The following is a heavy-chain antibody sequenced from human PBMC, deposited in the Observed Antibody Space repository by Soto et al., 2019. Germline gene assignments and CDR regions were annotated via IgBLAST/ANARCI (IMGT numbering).Heavy chain of an antibody. D-gene: IGHD3-3*01. CDR1: GLTVDTYE. J-gene: IGHJ4*02. V-gene: IGHV3-48*03. CDR2: ISANGGTT. CDR3: ARGWVDGVHFDY. Sequence: GGSLRLSCVASGLTVDTYEMNWVRQAPGKGLEWVSYISANGGTTSYADSVKGRFTISRDNAKNSLYLQMNSLRAEDTAVYYCARGWVDGVHFDYWGQGTLVTVYS.